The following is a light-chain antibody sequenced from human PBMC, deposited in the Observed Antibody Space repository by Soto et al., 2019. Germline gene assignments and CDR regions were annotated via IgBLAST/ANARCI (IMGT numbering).Light chain of an antibody. CDR3: QQRHMWPIT. CDR2: GGS. CDR1: QSVSSNH. J-gene: IGKJ1*01. Sequence: IVLTQSPGALSLSPGERATLSCRASQSVSSNHLAWYQQKPGQAPRLLIYGGSSRATGIPPRFSGSGSGTDFTLTISSLEPEDSAVYYCQQRHMWPITFGQGTKVDIK. V-gene: IGKV3D-20*02.